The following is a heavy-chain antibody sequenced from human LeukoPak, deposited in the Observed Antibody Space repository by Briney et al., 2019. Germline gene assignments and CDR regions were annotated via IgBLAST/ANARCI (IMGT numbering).Heavy chain of an antibody. D-gene: IGHD4-11*01. CDR3: ARGMTTVTSQTLDY. CDR2: IYYSGST. V-gene: IGHV4-59*01. J-gene: IGHJ4*02. Sequence: SETLSLTCTVSGGSISSYYWSWIRQPPGKGLEWIGYIYYSGSTNYNPSLKSRVTISVDTSKNQFSLKLSSVTAADTAVYYCARGMTTVTSQTLDYWGQGTLVTVSS. CDR1: GGSISSYY.